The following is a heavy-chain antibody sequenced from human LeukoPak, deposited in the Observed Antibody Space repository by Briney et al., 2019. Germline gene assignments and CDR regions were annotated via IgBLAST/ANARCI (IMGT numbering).Heavy chain of an antibody. CDR3: AGIWFGEPPLYYYYMDV. CDR1: GASMTTYY. J-gene: IGHJ6*03. Sequence: SETPSLTCTVSGASMTTYYWSWIRQPPGKGLEWVAYIYSSGSTNYNPSLKSRLTISIDTSKKQFSLKLSSVTAADTAVYYCAGIWFGEPPLYYYYMDVWGKXTTVXVSS. V-gene: IGHV4-59*08. D-gene: IGHD3-10*01. CDR2: IYSSGST.